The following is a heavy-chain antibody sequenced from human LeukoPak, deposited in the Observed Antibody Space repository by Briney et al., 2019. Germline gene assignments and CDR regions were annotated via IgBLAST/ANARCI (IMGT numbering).Heavy chain of an antibody. J-gene: IGHJ4*02. CDR1: RFTFNRNG. Sequence: GRSLRLSCAASRFTFNRNGMHWVRPAPGKWLGWEALIWFDGSREYYGDSVKGRFIISRENSKNTLYLQMNSLRAEDTAVYYCARWLSYKIDSNGFLDYWGQGTLVAVSS. CDR3: ARWLSYKIDSNGFLDY. D-gene: IGHD3-22*01. CDR2: IWFDGSRE. V-gene: IGHV3-33*01.